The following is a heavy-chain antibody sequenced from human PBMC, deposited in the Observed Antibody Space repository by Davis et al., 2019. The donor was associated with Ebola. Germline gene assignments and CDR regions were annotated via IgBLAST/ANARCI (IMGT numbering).Heavy chain of an antibody. V-gene: IGHV1-18*01. CDR3: ARDRGMIAAAGHFDY. CDR1: GYTFTSYG. Sequence: ASVKVSCKASGYTFTSYGISWVRQAPGQGLEWMGWISAYNGNTNYAQKLKGRVTMTTDKSTSTAYMELRSLRSDDTAVYYCARDRGMIAAAGHFDYWGQGTLVTVSS. J-gene: IGHJ4*02. CDR2: ISAYNGNT. D-gene: IGHD6-13*01.